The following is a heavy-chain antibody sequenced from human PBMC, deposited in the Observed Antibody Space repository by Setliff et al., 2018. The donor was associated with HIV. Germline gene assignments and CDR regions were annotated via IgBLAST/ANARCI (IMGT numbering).Heavy chain of an antibody. CDR1: GGSVSSGSYY. D-gene: IGHD3-10*01. CDR3: ARDTWFGESEDPFYYYMDV. CDR2: IYYSGST. Sequence: SETLSLTCTVSGGSVSSGSYYWSWIRQPPGKGLEWIGYIYYSGSTKHNPSLKRRVIMSVDTSKKYSALRVTSVTAADSAVYYCARDTWFGESEDPFYYYMDVWGKGTTVTVSS. J-gene: IGHJ6*03. V-gene: IGHV4-61*03.